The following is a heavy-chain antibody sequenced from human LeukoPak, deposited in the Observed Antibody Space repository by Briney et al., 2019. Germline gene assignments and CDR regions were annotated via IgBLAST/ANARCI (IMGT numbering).Heavy chain of an antibody. CDR3: AKDMVVLLWFGELSLDY. V-gene: IGHV3-9*01. D-gene: IGHD3-10*01. CDR2: ISWNSGSI. Sequence: GGSLRLSCAASGFTFDDYAMHWVRQAPGKGLDWVSGISWNSGSIGYADSVKGRFTISRDNAKNSLYLQMNSLRAEDTALYYCAKDMVVLLWFGELSLDYWGQGTLVTVSS. CDR1: GFTFDDYA. J-gene: IGHJ4*02.